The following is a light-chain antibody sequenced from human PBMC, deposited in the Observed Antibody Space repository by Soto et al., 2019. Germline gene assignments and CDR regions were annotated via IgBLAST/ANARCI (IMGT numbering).Light chain of an antibody. J-gene: IGKJ5*01. Sequence: DIQMTQSPSSLSASVGDRVSITCRASQSISTYVNWYQQKPGTAPNLQIYRASTLESGVPSRFSGSGSGTDFTLTISSLQPADFSTYYCQQSFSTPITFGQGTRLDIK. CDR3: QQSFSTPIT. CDR2: RAS. V-gene: IGKV1-39*01. CDR1: QSISTY.